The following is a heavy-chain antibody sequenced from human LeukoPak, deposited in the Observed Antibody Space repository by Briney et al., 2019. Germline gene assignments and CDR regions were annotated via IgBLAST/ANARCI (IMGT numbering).Heavy chain of an antibody. V-gene: IGHV3-11*01. CDR1: GFTVSDYQ. CDR2: IRSSGSDT. D-gene: IGHD2/OR15-2a*01. J-gene: IGHJ4*02. CDR3: ARRGANRGNTFDY. Sequence: RAGGSLRPSRAASGFTVSDYQTSWIRQAPGKWLGCVSYIRSSGSDTYYADSVKGRFTISRDNTKHALYMQTNSLRADHTAVYYCARRGANRGNTFDYWGQGPLVSVSS.